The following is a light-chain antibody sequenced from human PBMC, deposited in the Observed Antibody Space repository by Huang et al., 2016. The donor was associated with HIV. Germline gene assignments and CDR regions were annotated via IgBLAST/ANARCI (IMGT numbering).Light chain of an antibody. V-gene: IGKV3-15*01. CDR3: QQYNNWPLT. J-gene: IGKJ4*01. CDR1: QSVSSN. Sequence: EIVMTQSPATLSVSPGESATLSCRASQSVSSNLAWYQQKPGQAPRLLIYGASTRATGIPDRCSGSGSGTEFTLTISSLQSEDFAVYYCQQYNNWPLTFGGGTKVEIK. CDR2: GAS.